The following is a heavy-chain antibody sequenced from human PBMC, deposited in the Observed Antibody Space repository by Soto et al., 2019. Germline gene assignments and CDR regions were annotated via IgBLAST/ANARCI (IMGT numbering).Heavy chain of an antibody. Sequence: EVQLVESGGGLVQPGGSLRLSCAASEFTFSGRSVHWVRQAPGKVLVWVSGIDKVGTDSTYADSVKGRVTSSRDNAKNTVYLQMNSLRVEDTAVYYCARGWFGPDVWGKGTTVTVSS. J-gene: IGHJ6*03. V-gene: IGHV3-74*01. CDR1: EFTFSGRS. CDR2: IDKVGTDS. CDR3: ARGWFGPDV. D-gene: IGHD3-10*01.